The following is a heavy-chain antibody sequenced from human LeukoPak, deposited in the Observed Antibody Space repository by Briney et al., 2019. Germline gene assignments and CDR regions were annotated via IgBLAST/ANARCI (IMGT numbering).Heavy chain of an antibody. J-gene: IGHJ4*02. CDR3: AKDYPGYYPMFNY. CDR1: GFTFSSYE. Sequence: PGGSPRLSCAASGFTFSSYEMNWVRQAPGEGLEWVSYISSSDSTIYYADSVKGRFTISRYNSKNTLYLQMNSLRAEDTAVYYCAKDYPGYYPMFNYWGQGTLVTVSS. CDR2: ISSSDSTI. V-gene: IGHV3-48*03. D-gene: IGHD3-3*01.